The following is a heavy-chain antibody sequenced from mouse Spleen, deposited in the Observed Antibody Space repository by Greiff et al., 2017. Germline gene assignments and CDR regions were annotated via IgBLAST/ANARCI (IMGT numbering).Heavy chain of an antibody. CDR1: GFTFSSYA. J-gene: IGHJ2*01. CDR2: ISSGGDYI. Sequence: EVQLVESGEGLVKPGGSLKLSCAASGFTFSSYAMSWVRQTPEKRLEWVAYISSGGDYIYYADTVKGRFTISRDNARNTLYLQMSSLKSEDTAMYYCTRVLITTVVANFDYWGQGTTLTVSS. V-gene: IGHV5-9-1*02. CDR3: TRVLITTVVANFDY. D-gene: IGHD1-1*01.